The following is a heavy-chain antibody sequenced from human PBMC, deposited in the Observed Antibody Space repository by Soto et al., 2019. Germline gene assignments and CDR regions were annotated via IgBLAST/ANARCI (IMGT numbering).Heavy chain of an antibody. V-gene: IGHV4-30-4*01. CDR3: ARGIGYSYGQNFDY. J-gene: IGHJ4*02. Sequence: SETLSLTCTVSGGSISSYYWSWIRQPPGKGLEWIGYIYYSGSTYYNPSLKSRVTISVDTSKNQFSLKLSSVTAADTAVYYCARGIGYSYGQNFDYWGQGTLVTVSS. CDR1: GGSISSYY. CDR2: IYYSGST. D-gene: IGHD5-18*01.